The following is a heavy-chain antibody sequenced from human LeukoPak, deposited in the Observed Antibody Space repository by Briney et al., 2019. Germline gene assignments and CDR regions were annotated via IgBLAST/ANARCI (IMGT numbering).Heavy chain of an antibody. CDR2: ISYDGSNK. CDR1: GFTFSSYA. J-gene: IGHJ4*02. Sequence: GGSLRPSCAASGFTFSSYAMHWVRQAPGKGLEWVAVISYDGSNKYYADSVKGRFTISRDNSKNTLYLQMNSLRAEDTAVYYCAREWGEASALDYWGQGTLVTVSS. CDR3: AREWGEASALDY. V-gene: IGHV3-30*04. D-gene: IGHD3-16*01.